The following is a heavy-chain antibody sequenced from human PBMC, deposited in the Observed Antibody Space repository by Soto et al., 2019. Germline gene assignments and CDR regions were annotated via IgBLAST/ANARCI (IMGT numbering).Heavy chain of an antibody. CDR2: IHHSGST. CDR1: GGSFSGYY. V-gene: IGHV4-34*01. Sequence: PSETLSLTCAVYGGSFSGYYWSWIRQPPGKGLEWIGEIHHSGSTNYNPSLKSRVTISEDTSKNQFSLMLRSVTDADTALYYCARYCSSSSCYGVFDYWGQGTLVTVSS. D-gene: IGHD2-2*01. J-gene: IGHJ4*02. CDR3: ARYCSSSSCYGVFDY.